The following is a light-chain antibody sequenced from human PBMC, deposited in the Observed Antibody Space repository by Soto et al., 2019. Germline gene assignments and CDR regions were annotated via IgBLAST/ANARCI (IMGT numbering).Light chain of an antibody. V-gene: IGLV2-8*01. CDR2: GVT. Sequence: QSALTQPHSASGSPGQSVTISCTGTSSDVGGYNYVSWYQQHPGKAPKLMIYGVTKRPSGVPDRFSVSKSGNTASLTVSGLQAEDEAYYYCSSSAGSNNYVFGTGTKVTVL. CDR3: SSSAGSNNYV. J-gene: IGLJ1*01. CDR1: SSDVGGYNY.